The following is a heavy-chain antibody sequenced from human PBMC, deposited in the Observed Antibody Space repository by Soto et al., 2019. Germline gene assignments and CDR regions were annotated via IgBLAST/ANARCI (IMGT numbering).Heavy chain of an antibody. CDR2: VSGSGGST. CDR1: GFTFSNYA. D-gene: IGHD5-18*01. J-gene: IGHJ4*02. V-gene: IGHV3-23*01. CDR3: AKDRWDTTMTYYFDY. Sequence: PEGTLRLSCAASGFTFSNYAMTWVRQAPGKGLEWVSGVSGSGGSTNYADAVKGRFTISRDNSKNTLYLQMNSLRAEDTAVYYCAKDRWDTTMTYYFDYWGQGALVTVSS.